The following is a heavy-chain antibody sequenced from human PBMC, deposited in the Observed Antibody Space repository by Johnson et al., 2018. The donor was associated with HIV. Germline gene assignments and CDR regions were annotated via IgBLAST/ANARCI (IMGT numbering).Heavy chain of an antibody. CDR3: ARDQYSTSDDDAFDI. J-gene: IGHJ3*02. CDR2: INWNGAIT. Sequence: VQLVESGGGFVKPGGSLRLSCAASGFTFSDYNMSWIRQAPGKGLEWVSRINWNGAITAYADSVKGRFTISRDNAKNSLYLQMNSLRAEDTALYYCARDQYSTSDDDAFDIWGQGTMVTVSS. D-gene: IGHD6-6*01. V-gene: IGHV3-20*04. CDR1: GFTFSDYN.